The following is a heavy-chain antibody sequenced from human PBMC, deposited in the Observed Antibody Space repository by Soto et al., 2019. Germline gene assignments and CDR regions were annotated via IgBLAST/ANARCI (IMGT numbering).Heavy chain of an antibody. D-gene: IGHD2-2*01. V-gene: IGHV1-46*01. J-gene: IGHJ4*01. CDR2: INPSGGST. CDR1: GDAFSRYY. Sequence: ASVWVSCKASGDAFSRYYRHWVRQAPGQGLEWMGIINPSGGSTSYAQKFQGRVTMTRDTSTSTVHMKVSSLRSEDTAVYYCATLPHPSAAAPVFCAAGFDYSG. CDR3: ATLPHPSAAAPVFCAAGFDY.